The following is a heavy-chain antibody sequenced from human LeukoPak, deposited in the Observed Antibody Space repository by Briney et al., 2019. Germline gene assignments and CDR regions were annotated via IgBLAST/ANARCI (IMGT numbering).Heavy chain of an antibody. CDR2: IRYDGTNK. V-gene: IGHV3-30*02. CDR1: GFTFSSYG. CDR3: AKGGTDCSSTGCYLTGFDY. Sequence: GGSLRLSCAASGFTFSSYGMHWVRQAPGKGLEWVAFIRYDGTNKYYADSVKGRFTISRDNSKNTLYLQMNSLRAEDTAVYYCAKGGTDCSSTGCYLTGFDYWGQGTLVTVSS. J-gene: IGHJ4*02. D-gene: IGHD2-2*01.